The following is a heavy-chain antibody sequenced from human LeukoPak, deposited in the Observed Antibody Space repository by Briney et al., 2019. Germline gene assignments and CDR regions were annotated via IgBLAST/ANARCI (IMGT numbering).Heavy chain of an antibody. CDR3: AKDRAFDY. V-gene: IGHV3-9*01. CDR1: GFTFDDSV. CDR2: INWNSGNI. J-gene: IGHJ4*02. Sequence: GGSLRLSCAGAGFTFDDSVMHWVRQAPGKGLEWVSTINWNSGNIGYADSVKGRFTISRDNSKNTLYLQMKSVRAEDTAVYYCAKDRAFDYWGQGTLVTVSS.